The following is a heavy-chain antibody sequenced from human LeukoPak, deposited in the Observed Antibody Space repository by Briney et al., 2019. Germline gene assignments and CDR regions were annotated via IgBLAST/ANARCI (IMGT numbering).Heavy chain of an antibody. CDR1: GGTFSSYA. CDR2: IIPIFGTA. D-gene: IGHD5-18*01. J-gene: IGHJ4*02. V-gene: IGHV1-69*13. Sequence: ASVTVSFTASGGTFSSYAISWVRQAPGQGPEWMGGIIPIFGTANYAQKFQGRVTITADESTSTAYMELSSLRSEDTAVYYCARVKEEYVDTGHFDYWGQGTLVTVSS. CDR3: ARVKEEYVDTGHFDY.